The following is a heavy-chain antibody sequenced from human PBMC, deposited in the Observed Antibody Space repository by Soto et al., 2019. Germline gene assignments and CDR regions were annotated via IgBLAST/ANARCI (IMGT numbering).Heavy chain of an antibody. CDR2: ISGGGGTT. CDR3: VKDSGTSSGWHF. V-gene: IGHV3-23*01. CDR1: GFTFSDYA. Sequence: GGSLRLSCAASGFTFSDYAMSWVRQAPGKGLEWVSAISGGGGTTYYADAVQGRFTVSRDNSKNTLFLQMSSLRVEDTALYYCVKDSGTSSGWHFWGQGTLVTVSS. D-gene: IGHD6-25*01. J-gene: IGHJ4*02.